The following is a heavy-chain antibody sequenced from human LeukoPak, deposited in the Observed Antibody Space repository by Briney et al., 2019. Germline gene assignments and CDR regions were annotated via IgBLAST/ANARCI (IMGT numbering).Heavy chain of an antibody. Sequence: GGALTLSCAASGFTFHTYWMSWVRQAPGKGLEWVGSISEDGSEKYYVGSVKGRFTISRDNSKNTLYLQMNSLRAEDTAVYYCANDLREGFDYWGQGTLVTVSS. V-gene: IGHV3-7*03. J-gene: IGHJ4*02. CDR1: GFTFHTYW. CDR2: ISEDGSEK. CDR3: ANDLREGFDY.